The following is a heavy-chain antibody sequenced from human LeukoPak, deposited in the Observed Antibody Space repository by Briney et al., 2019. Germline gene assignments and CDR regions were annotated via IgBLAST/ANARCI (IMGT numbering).Heavy chain of an antibody. V-gene: IGHV4-34*01. D-gene: IGHD3-10*01. CDR1: GGSFSGYY. Sequence: SETLSLTCAVSGGSFSGYYWSWIRQPPGKGLEWIGEINHSGSTNYNPSLKSRVTISVDTSKNQFSLKLSSVTAADTAVYYCAALGSGSYYYYYGMDVWGQGTTVTVSS. CDR3: AALGSGSYYYYYGMDV. J-gene: IGHJ6*02. CDR2: INHSGST.